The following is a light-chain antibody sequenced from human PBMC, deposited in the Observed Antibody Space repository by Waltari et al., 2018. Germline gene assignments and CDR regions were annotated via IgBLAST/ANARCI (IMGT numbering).Light chain of an antibody. Sequence: DIQMTQSPSSLAASVGDTVTITCQANEAIGNNLNWFQQKPGEAPKLLIYTTSSLQNGIPSRFSGGGSGTDFTLIISDLHPEDFATYICQQGYSFPPTFGGGTKVEI. J-gene: IGKJ4*01. V-gene: IGKV1-39*01. CDR2: TTS. CDR1: EAIGNN. CDR3: QQGYSFPPT.